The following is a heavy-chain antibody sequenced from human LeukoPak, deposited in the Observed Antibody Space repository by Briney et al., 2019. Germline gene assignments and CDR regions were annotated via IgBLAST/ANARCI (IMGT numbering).Heavy chain of an antibody. J-gene: IGHJ4*02. Sequence: PGGSLRLSCAASGFTFSSYGMHWVRQAPGKGLEWVAVIWYDGSNKYYADSVKGRFTISRDNSKNTLYLQINSLRAEDTAVYYCARDGVAVAGKDYWGQGTLVTVSS. D-gene: IGHD6-19*01. CDR3: ARDGVAVAGKDY. CDR1: GFTFSSYG. V-gene: IGHV3-33*01. CDR2: IWYDGSNK.